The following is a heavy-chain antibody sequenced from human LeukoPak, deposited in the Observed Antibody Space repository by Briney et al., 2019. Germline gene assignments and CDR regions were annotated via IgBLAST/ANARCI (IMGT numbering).Heavy chain of an antibody. CDR2: FDPEDGET. D-gene: IGHD2/OR15-2a*01. CDR1: GYTLSHLS. V-gene: IGHV1-24*01. Sequence: GASVKVSCKVSGYTLSHLSMHWVRQAPGKGLEWMGGFDPEDGETIHAQKFQGRVTMTEDTSTDTAYMGLSSLRSEDTAVYYCATFVKGGWDYFDYWGQGTLVTVSS. J-gene: IGHJ4*02. CDR3: ATFVKGGWDYFDY.